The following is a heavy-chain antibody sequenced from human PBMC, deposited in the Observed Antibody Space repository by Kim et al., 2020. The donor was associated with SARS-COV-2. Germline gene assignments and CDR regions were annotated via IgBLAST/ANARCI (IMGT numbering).Heavy chain of an antibody. Sequence: ADSVKGRFNISRDNSKNTLYLQMNSRRAEDTAVYYCAKYPSVTASGSFDYWGQGTLVTVSS. D-gene: IGHD2-21*02. V-gene: IGHV3-23*01. J-gene: IGHJ4*02. CDR3: AKYPSVTASGSFDY.